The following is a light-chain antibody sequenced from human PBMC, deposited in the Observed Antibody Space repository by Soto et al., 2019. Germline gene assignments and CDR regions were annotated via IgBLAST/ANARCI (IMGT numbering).Light chain of an antibody. J-gene: IGKJ1*01. CDR2: GAS. V-gene: IGKV3-15*01. Sequence: EILMTQSPATLSVSPGERATLSCRASQSISSDLAWYQHKPGQGPRLLIYGASTRVTGIPARFSGSGSGTEFPLTISSRQSEDFAVYYCQQYNGGWTFGQGTKVEIK. CDR1: QSISSD. CDR3: QQYNGGWT.